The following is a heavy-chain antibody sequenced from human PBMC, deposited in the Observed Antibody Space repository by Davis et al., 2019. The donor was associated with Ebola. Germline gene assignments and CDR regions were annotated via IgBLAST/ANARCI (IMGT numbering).Heavy chain of an antibody. CDR1: GDSISSSRYY. Sequence: PSETLSLTCTVSGDSISSSRYYWGWIRQPPGKGLEWIGSIYHSGSTYYNPSLKSRVTISVDTSKNQFSLKLSSVTAADTAVYYCAREVRVYSSTAPLYYFDYWGQGTLVTVSS. V-gene: IGHV4-39*07. CDR3: AREVRVYSSTAPLYYFDY. J-gene: IGHJ4*02. CDR2: IYHSGST. D-gene: IGHD6-13*01.